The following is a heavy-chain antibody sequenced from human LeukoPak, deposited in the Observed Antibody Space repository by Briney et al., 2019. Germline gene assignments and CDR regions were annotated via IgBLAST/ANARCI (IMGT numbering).Heavy chain of an antibody. V-gene: IGHV1-69*04. Sequence: GASVKVSCKASGGTFSSYAISWVRQAPGQGLVWMGRIIPILGIANYAQKFQGRVTITADKSTSTAYMELSSLRSEDTAVYYCARDQIDYGSGSYFFAFDIWGQGTMVTVSS. CDR1: GGTFSSYA. D-gene: IGHD3-10*01. CDR2: IIPILGIA. CDR3: ARDQIDYGSGSYFFAFDI. J-gene: IGHJ3*02.